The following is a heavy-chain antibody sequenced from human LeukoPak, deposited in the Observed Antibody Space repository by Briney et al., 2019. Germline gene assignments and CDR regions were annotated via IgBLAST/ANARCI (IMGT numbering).Heavy chain of an antibody. CDR3: AKDMAAYYYASGNIDY. J-gene: IGHJ4*02. V-gene: IGHV3-43D*03. D-gene: IGHD3-10*01. CDR2: ISWNGGST. Sequence: PGGSLRLSCAASGFTFDDYAMHWVRQAPGKGLEWGSLISWNGGSTYYADSVKGRFTISRDNSKNSLYLQMNSLRAEDTALNYCAKDMAAYYYASGNIDYWGQGTLVTVSS. CDR1: GFTFDDYA.